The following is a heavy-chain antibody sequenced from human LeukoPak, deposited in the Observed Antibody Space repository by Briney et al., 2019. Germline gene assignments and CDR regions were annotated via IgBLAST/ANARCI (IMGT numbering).Heavy chain of an antibody. CDR1: GGSISSGGYY. V-gene: IGHV4-31*03. Sequence: SETLSLTCTVSGGSISSGGYYWSWIRQHPGKGLEWIGYIYYSGSTYYNPSLKSRVTISVDTSKNQFSLKLSSVTAADTAVYYCARSRALIGYYYDSSGYPDYWGQGTLVTVSS. D-gene: IGHD3-22*01. CDR2: IYYSGST. J-gene: IGHJ4*02. CDR3: ARSRALIGYYYDSSGYPDY.